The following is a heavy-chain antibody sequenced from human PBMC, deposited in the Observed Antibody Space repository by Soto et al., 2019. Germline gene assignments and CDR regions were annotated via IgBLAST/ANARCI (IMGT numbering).Heavy chain of an antibody. CDR3: AVYYYDSSGYYYYFDY. V-gene: IGHV1-69*13. J-gene: IGHJ4*02. Sequence: GASVKVSCKASGGTFSSYAISWVRQAPGQGLEWMGGIIPIFGTANYAQKFQGRVTITADESTSTAYMELSSLRSEDTAVYYCAVYYYDSSGYYYYFDYWGQGTLVTVSS. CDR1: GGTFSSYA. D-gene: IGHD3-22*01. CDR2: IIPIFGTA.